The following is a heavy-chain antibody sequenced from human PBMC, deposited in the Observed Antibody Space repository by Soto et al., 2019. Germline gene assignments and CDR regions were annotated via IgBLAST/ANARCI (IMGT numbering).Heavy chain of an antibody. J-gene: IGHJ6*02. Sequence: GGSLRLSCAASGFMFSSYAMSWVRQAPGEGLEWVSAISGSSYHTYYADSVQGRFTISRDNSKNTLYLQMTSLRAEDTAVYYCAKASRLDFYYYYGMDVWGQGTTVTVSS. CDR3: AKASRLDFYYYYGMDV. CDR2: ISGSSYHT. D-gene: IGHD3-3*01. V-gene: IGHV3-23*01. CDR1: GFMFSSYA.